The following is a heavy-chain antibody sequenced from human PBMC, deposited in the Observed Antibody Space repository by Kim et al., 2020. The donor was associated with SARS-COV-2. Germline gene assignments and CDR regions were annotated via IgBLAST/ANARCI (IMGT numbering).Heavy chain of an antibody. J-gene: IGHJ6*02. CDR2: IIPIFGTA. D-gene: IGHD2-21*02. Sequence: SVKVSCKASGGTFSSYAISWVRQAPGQGLEWMGGIIPIFGTANYAQKFQGRVTITADKSASTAYMELSSLRSEDTAVYYCARHCGGDCGRGYYYGMDVWGQGTTVTVSS. CDR1: GGTFSSYA. CDR3: ARHCGGDCGRGYYYGMDV. V-gene: IGHV1-69*06.